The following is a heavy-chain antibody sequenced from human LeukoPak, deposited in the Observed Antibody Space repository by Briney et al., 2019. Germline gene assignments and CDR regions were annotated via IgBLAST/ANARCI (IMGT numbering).Heavy chain of an antibody. V-gene: IGHV4-31*03. Sequence: SETLSLTCTFSGGSLSSGGYYWSWFRQTPGKGLEWIGKIYYSGSTYYNPSLKSRVTISVDTSKNQFSLKLSSVTAADTAVYYCARFMITFGGVIAYFDYWGQGTLVTVSS. CDR1: GGSLSSGGYY. D-gene: IGHD3-16*02. J-gene: IGHJ4*02. CDR3: ARFMITFGGVIAYFDY. CDR2: IYYSGST.